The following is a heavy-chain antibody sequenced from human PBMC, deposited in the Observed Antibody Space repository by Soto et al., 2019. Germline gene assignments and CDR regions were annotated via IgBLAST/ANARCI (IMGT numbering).Heavy chain of an antibody. CDR2: ISPYNGKT. V-gene: IGHV1-18*01. Sequence: GASVKVSCKASGYSFTPYGIFWVRQAPGQGLEWMGWISPYNGKTNYAQNLQGRVSMTTDTSTTTAYMELRSLRSDDTAVYYCARPYDSSQSPRFDYWGQGTLVTVSS. D-gene: IGHD3-22*01. J-gene: IGHJ4*02. CDR3: ARPYDSSQSPRFDY. CDR1: GYSFTPYG.